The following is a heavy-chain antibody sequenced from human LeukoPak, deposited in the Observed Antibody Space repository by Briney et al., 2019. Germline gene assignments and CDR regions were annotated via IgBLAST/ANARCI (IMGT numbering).Heavy chain of an antibody. CDR2: IYYSGSS. J-gene: IGHJ3*02. CDR3: ARMVIRAYCSGGSCYEHAFDI. CDR1: GGSISSYY. D-gene: IGHD2-15*01. Sequence: SETLSLTCTVSGGSISSYYWSWIRQPPGKGLEWIGYIYYSGSSNCNPSLKSRVTMSVDTSKNQFSLKLRSVTAADTAVYYCARMVIRAYCSGGSCYEHAFDIWGQGAMVTVSS. V-gene: IGHV4-59*08.